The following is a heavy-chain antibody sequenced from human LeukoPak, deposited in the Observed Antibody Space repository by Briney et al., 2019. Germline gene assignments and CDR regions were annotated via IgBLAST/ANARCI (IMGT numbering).Heavy chain of an antibody. CDR2: INHSGST. CDR1: GGSFSGYY. J-gene: IGHJ5*02. Sequence: SETLSLTCAVYGGSFSGYYWSWIRQPPGKGLEWIGEINHSGSTNYNPSLKSRVTISVDTSKNQFSLKLSSVTAADTAVYYCARSPPLGYCSGGSCPHNWFDPWGQGTLVTVSS. D-gene: IGHD2-15*01. CDR3: ARSPPLGYCSGGSCPHNWFDP. V-gene: IGHV4-34*01.